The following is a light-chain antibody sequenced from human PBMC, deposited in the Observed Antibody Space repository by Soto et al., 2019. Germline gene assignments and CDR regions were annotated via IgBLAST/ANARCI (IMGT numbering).Light chain of an antibody. CDR3: LLSYNGAQV. V-gene: IGLV7-46*01. CDR2: DTN. CDR1: TGAVTSGHY. Sequence: QAVVTQEPSLTVSPGGTVTLTCGSSTGAVTSGHYPYWFQQKPGQAPRTLIYDTNNKHSWTPARFSGSLLGGKAALTLSGAQPEDEAEYYCLLSYNGAQVFGGGTQLTVL. J-gene: IGLJ2*01.